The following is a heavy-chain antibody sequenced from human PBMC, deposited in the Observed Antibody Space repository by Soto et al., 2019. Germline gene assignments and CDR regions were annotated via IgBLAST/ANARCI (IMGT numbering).Heavy chain of an antibody. J-gene: IGHJ4*02. CDR1: GFTFSDHH. D-gene: IGHD2-2*01. Sequence: EVQLVESGGGLVQPGGSLRVSCAASGFTFSDHHMDWVRRAPGKGVEWVARTRNKAHSYTSEYAASVKGRFTISRDDSKNSLSLLISSLKTEDTAVYYCVRERCSSIDCTRGVFDYWGPGTLVTVSS. V-gene: IGHV3-72*01. CDR3: VRERCSSIDCTRGVFDY. CDR2: TRNKAHSYTS.